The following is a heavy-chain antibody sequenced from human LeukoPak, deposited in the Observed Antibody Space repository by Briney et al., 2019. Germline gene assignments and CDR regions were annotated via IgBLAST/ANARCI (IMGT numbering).Heavy chain of an antibody. CDR1: GFTFSSYA. CDR3: AKEMRYYDSSGYSQYYFDY. Sequence: GGSLRLSCAASGFTFSSYAMSWVRQAPGKGLEWVSAISGSGGSTYYADSVKGRFTISRDNSKNTLYLQMNSLRAEDTAVYHCAKEMRYYDSSGYSQYYFDYWGQGTLVTVSS. D-gene: IGHD3-22*01. J-gene: IGHJ4*02. CDR2: ISGSGGST. V-gene: IGHV3-23*01.